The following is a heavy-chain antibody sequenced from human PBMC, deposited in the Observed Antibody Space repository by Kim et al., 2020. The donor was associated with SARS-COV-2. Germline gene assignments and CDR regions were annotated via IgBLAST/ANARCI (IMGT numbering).Heavy chain of an antibody. Sequence: GGSLRLSCAASGFTFSSYAMHWVRQAPGKGLEWVAVISYDGSNKYYADSVKGRFTISRDNSKNTLYLQMNSLRAEDTAVYYCARGGRLLWFGEAFDYWGQGTLVTVSS. D-gene: IGHD3-10*01. J-gene: IGHJ4*02. CDR1: GFTFSSYA. CDR3: ARGGRLLWFGEAFDY. CDR2: ISYDGSNK. V-gene: IGHV3-30-3*01.